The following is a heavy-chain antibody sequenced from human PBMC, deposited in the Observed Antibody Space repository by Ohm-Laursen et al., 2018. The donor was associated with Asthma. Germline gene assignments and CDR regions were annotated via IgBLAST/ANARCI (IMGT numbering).Heavy chain of an antibody. V-gene: IGHV3-9*01. CDR2: ISWHSGSI. J-gene: IGHJ5*02. Sequence: SLRLSCSASGFTFDDYAMHWVRQAPGKGLEWVSGISWHSGSIGYADSVKGRFTISRDNAKNSLYLQMNSLRAEDTALYYCAKDISSSWYENWFDPWGQGTLVTVSS. CDR3: AKDISSSWYENWFDP. D-gene: IGHD6-13*01. CDR1: GFTFDDYA.